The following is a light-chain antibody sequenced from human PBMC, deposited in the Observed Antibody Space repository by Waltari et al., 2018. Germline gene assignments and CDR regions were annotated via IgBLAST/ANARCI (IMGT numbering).Light chain of an antibody. Sequence: QSALTQPASVSGSPGQSITLSCIGTSRDVAGYKYVSWYQQHPGKAPKVMIYDVSNRPSGVSNRFSGSKSGNTASLTISGLQAEDEADYYCSSYTSGNTVIFGGGTKLTVL. V-gene: IGLV2-14*03. CDR3: SSYTSGNTVI. J-gene: IGLJ2*01. CDR1: SRDVAGYKY. CDR2: DVS.